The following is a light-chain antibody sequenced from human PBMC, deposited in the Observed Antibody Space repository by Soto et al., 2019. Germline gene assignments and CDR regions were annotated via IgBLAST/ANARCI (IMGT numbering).Light chain of an antibody. CDR3: KQYGSSPPLT. J-gene: IGKJ4*01. CDR2: GAS. CDR1: QSVSSSY. V-gene: IGKV3-20*01. Sequence: EIVLTQSPGTLSLSPGERATLSCRASQSVSSSYLAWYQQKPGQAPRLLIYGASSRANGIPDRFSGSGSGTDFTLTISRLEPEDFAVYYCKQYGSSPPLTFGGGTKVAIK.